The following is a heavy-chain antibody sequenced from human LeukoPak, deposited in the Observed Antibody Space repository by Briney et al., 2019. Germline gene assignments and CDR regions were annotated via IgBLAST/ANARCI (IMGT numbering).Heavy chain of an antibody. V-gene: IGHV3-23*01. Sequence: GGSLRLSCAASEFTFSSYAMSWVRQAPGKGLEWVSTISGSGGSTYYADSVKGRFTISRDNSKNTLYLQMNSLRAEDTAVYYCAKYRYSGGWGPFDYWGQGTLVTVFS. CDR2: ISGSGGST. J-gene: IGHJ4*02. CDR3: AKYRYSGGWGPFDY. D-gene: IGHD6-19*01. CDR1: EFTFSSYA.